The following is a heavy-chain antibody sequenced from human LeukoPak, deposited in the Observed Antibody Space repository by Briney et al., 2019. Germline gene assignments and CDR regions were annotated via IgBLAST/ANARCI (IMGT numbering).Heavy chain of an antibody. V-gene: IGHV4-30-4*08. CDR1: GGSISSGDYY. CDR2: IYYSGST. Sequence: SETLSLTCTVSGGSISSGDYYWSWIRQPPGKGLEWIGYIYYSGSTYYNPSLKSRVTISVDTSKNQFSLKLSSVTAADTAVYYCARAFEWFETTDYWGQGTLVTVSS. D-gene: IGHD3-9*01. CDR3: ARAFEWFETTDY. J-gene: IGHJ4*02.